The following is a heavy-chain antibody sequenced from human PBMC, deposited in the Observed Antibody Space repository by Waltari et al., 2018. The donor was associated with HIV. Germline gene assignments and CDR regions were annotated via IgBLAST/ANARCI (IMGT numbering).Heavy chain of an antibody. D-gene: IGHD5-12*01. J-gene: IGHJ3*01. V-gene: IGHV3-15*01. CDR2: IKSKRDGGAT. Sequence: EVQVVESGGGLVKPGGSLRVSCASFQLPFEDVWMTWVRLAPGKGLEWVGRIKSKRDGGATDYAASVKGRFVISRDDSQNTLYLQMSGLRTEDTAMYYCTTGGYPTEAFDVWGQGTMVTVSP. CDR1: QLPFEDVW. CDR3: TTGGYPTEAFDV.